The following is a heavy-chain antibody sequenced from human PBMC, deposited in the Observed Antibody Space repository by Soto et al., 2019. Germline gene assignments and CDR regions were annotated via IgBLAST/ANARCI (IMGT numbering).Heavy chain of an antibody. CDR3: ARDQVVMYYYYGMDV. Sequence: GESLKISCAASGFTFSSYWMHWVRQAPGKGLVWVSRINSDGSSTSYADSVKGRFTISRDNAKNTLYLQMNSLRAEDTAVYYCARDQVVMYYYYGMDVWGQGTTVTVSS. D-gene: IGHD3-22*01. CDR1: GFTFSSYW. CDR2: INSDGSST. V-gene: IGHV3-74*01. J-gene: IGHJ6*02.